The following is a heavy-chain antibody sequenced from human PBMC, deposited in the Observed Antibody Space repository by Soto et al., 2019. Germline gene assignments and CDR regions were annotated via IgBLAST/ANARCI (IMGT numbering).Heavy chain of an antibody. CDR1: GGTFSSYA. Sequence: SVKVSCKASGGTFSSYAISWVRQAPGQGLEWMGGIIPIFGTANYAQKFQGRVTITADESTSTAYMELSSLRSEDTAVYYCARVYRERYDFWSGPAAALYYFDYWGQGTLVTVSS. CDR2: IIPIFGTA. V-gene: IGHV1-69*13. J-gene: IGHJ4*02. D-gene: IGHD3-3*01. CDR3: ARVYRERYDFWSGPAAALYYFDY.